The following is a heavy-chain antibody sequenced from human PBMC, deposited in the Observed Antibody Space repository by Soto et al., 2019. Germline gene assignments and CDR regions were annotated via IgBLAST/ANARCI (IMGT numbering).Heavy chain of an antibody. CDR3: ARGSSSWLLDY. V-gene: IGHV4-34*01. Sequence: SETLSITCAVYGGSFSGYYWSWIRQPPGKGLEWIGEINHSGSTYYNPSLKSRVTISVDTSKNQFSLKLSSVTAADTAVYYCARGSSSWLLDYWGQGTLVTVSS. CDR2: INHSGST. CDR1: GGSFSGYY. J-gene: IGHJ4*02. D-gene: IGHD6-13*01.